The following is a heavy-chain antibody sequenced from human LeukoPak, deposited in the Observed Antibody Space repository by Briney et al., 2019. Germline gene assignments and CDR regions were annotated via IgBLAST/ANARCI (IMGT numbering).Heavy chain of an antibody. CDR2: IRYDGSIK. CDR1: GITFSRYG. J-gene: IGHJ4*02. V-gene: IGHV3-30*02. D-gene: IGHD3-10*01. Sequence: PGGSLRLSCAASGITFSRYGMHWVRQAPGKGLEWVTFIRYDGSIKYYADSVKGRFTMSRDNSKNTLFLQMNSLRAEDTAVYYCAKDGRDYFVSGSHYCGVPALDYWGQGTLVTVSS. CDR3: AKDGRDYFVSGSHYCGVPALDY.